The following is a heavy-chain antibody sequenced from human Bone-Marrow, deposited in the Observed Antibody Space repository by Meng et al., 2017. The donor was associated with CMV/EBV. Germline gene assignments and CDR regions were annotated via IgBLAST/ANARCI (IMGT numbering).Heavy chain of an antibody. CDR2: ISWNSGSI. Sequence: GGSLRLSCAGSGFSFDDYAMHWVRQAPGKGLEWVSGISWNSGSIAYAGSVKGRFTISRDNDRNSLYLQMNSLRVEDTALYYCTKDKSLAVAGSGAGGMDVWGQGTTVTVSS. V-gene: IGHV3-9*01. D-gene: IGHD6-19*01. CDR1: GFSFDDYA. J-gene: IGHJ6*02. CDR3: TKDKSLAVAGSGAGGMDV.